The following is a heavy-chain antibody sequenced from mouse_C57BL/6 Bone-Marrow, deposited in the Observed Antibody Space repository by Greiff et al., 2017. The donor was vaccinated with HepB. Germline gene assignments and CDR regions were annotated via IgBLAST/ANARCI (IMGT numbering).Heavy chain of an antibody. CDR3: ARVDYYYGSSYGRNYAMDY. Sequence: EVMLVESGGGLVKPGGSLKLSCAASVFTFSSYAMSWVRQTPEKRLEWVATISDGGSYTYYPDNVKGRFTISRGNAKNNLYLQMSHLKSEDTAMYYCARVDYYYGSSYGRNYAMDYWGQGTSVTVSS. CDR2: ISDGGSYT. J-gene: IGHJ4*01. V-gene: IGHV5-4*03. D-gene: IGHD1-1*01. CDR1: VFTFSSYA.